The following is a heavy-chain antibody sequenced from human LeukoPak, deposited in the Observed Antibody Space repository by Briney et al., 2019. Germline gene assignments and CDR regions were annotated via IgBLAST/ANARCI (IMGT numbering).Heavy chain of an antibody. CDR1: GFTLCDYA. CDR3: TEYSGSSPLALDV. V-gene: IGHV3-49*04. J-gene: IGHJ6*02. Sequence: PGGSLRVSCTASGFTLCDYAMSWVRPAPGEGRXXXXXXRSKAYGGTTEYAASVKGRFTISRDDSKSIAYLQMNSLKTEDTAVYYCTEYSGSSPLALDVWGQGTTVTVSS. D-gene: IGHD1-26*01. CDR2: XRSKAYGGTT.